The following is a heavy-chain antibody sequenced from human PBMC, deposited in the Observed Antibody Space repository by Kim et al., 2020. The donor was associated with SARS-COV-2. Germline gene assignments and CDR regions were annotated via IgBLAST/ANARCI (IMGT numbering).Heavy chain of an antibody. CDR3: AGRMGLYCSGGSCYFKDRTIDY. CDR2: IYSGGST. CDR1: GFTVSSNY. Sequence: GGSLRLSCAASGFTVSSNYMSWVRQAPGKGLEWVSVIYSGGSTYYADSVKGRFTISRDNSKNTLYLQMNSLRAEDTAVYYCAGRMGLYCSGGSCYFKDRTIDYWGQGTLVTVSS. D-gene: IGHD2-15*01. V-gene: IGHV3-53*01. J-gene: IGHJ4*02.